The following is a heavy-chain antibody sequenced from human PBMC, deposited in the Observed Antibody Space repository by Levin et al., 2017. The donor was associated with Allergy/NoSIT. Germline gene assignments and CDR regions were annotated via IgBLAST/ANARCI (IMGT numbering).Heavy chain of an antibody. Sequence: PLASVKVSCKASGGTFSSYTISWVRQAPGQGLEWMGRIIPILGIANYAQKFQGRVTITADKSTSTAYMELSSLRSEDTAVYYCARDPRGYSSSWLGGAFDTWGQGTMVTVSS. D-gene: IGHD6-13*01. CDR3: ARDPRGYSSSWLGGAFDT. J-gene: IGHJ3*02. V-gene: IGHV1-69*04. CDR2: IIPILGIA. CDR1: GGTFSSYT.